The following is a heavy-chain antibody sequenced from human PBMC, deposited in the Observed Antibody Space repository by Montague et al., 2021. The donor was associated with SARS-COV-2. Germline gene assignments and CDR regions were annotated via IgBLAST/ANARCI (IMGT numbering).Heavy chain of an antibody. CDR2: IKQDGSEK. CDR3: ARVVVVAATPY. Sequence: SLRLSCAASGFTFSSYSMSWVRQAPGKGLEWVANIKQDGSEKYYVDSVKGRFTISRDNAKNSLSLQMNSLRAEDTAVYYCARVVVVAATPYWGQGTLVTVSS. D-gene: IGHD2-15*01. J-gene: IGHJ4*02. V-gene: IGHV3-7*04. CDR1: GFTFSSYS.